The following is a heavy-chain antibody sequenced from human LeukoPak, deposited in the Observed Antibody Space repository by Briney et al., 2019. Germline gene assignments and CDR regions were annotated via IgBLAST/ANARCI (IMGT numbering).Heavy chain of an antibody. Sequence: GGSLKLSCAASGFTFSGSAMHWVRPASGKGLEWVGRIRSKANSYATAYAASVKGRITISRDDSKNTAYLQMNSLKTEDTAVYYCTTIVVVPAAIVDYWGQGTLVTVSS. D-gene: IGHD2-2*02. V-gene: IGHV3-73*01. CDR1: GFTFSGSA. J-gene: IGHJ4*02. CDR3: TTIVVVPAAIVDY. CDR2: IRSKANSYAT.